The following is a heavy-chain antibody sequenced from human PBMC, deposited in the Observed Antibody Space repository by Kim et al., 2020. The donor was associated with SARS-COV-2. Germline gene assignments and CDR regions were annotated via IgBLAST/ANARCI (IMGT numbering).Heavy chain of an antibody. CDR1: GFTFNNYG. J-gene: IGHJ6*02. D-gene: IGHD2-15*01. CDR3: AKQGGIFELYTYYGMDL. Sequence: GGSLRLSCAVSGFTFNNYGMHWVRQAQGKGLEWVAFISYEGSKKQYLDSLKGRFTISRDYSKNTLYLQMNSLRAEDTAVYYCAKQGGIFELYTYYGMDLWGQGTTVTVSS. V-gene: IGHV3-30*18. CDR2: ISYEGSKK.